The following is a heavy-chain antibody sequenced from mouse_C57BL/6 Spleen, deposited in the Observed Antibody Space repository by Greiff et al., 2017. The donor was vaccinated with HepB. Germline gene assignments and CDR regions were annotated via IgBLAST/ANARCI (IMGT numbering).Heavy chain of an antibody. CDR2: IDPETGGT. D-gene: IGHD1-1*01. Sequence: QVQLKESGAELVRPGASVTLSCKASGYTFTDYEMHWVKQTPVHGLEWIGAIDPETGGTAYNQKFKGKAILTADKSSSTAYMELRSLTSEDSAVYYCTRRYYGPDVWGTGTTVTVSS. CDR1: GYTFTDYE. V-gene: IGHV1-15*01. CDR3: TRRYYGPDV. J-gene: IGHJ1*03.